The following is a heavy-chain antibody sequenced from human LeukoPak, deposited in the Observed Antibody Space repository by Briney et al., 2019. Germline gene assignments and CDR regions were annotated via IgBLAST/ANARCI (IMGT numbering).Heavy chain of an antibody. V-gene: IGHV1-2*02. J-gene: IGHJ4*02. CDR3: ARSRGGELLFDY. D-gene: IGHD3-16*01. CDR2: INPNSGGR. Sequence: ASVKVSCKASGGTFSSYAISWVRQAPGQGLEWMGGINPNSGGRNYAQKFQGRVTMTRDTSINTAYMDLSRLRSDDSAVYYCARSRGGELLFDYWGQGTLVTVSS. CDR1: GGTFSSYA.